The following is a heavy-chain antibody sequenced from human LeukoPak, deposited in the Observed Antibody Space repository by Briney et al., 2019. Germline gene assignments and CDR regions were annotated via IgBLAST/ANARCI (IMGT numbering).Heavy chain of an antibody. CDR3: ATRRRGYSYGNNFDY. J-gene: IGHJ4*02. V-gene: IGHV4-34*01. CDR2: INHRGST. Sequence: SETLSLTCAVYGGSFSGYYWSWIRQPPGKGLEWIGEINHRGSTNYNPSLKSRVTISVDTSKNQFSLKLSSVTAADTAVYYCATRRRGYSYGNNFDYWGQGTLVTVSS. D-gene: IGHD5-18*01. CDR1: GGSFSGYY.